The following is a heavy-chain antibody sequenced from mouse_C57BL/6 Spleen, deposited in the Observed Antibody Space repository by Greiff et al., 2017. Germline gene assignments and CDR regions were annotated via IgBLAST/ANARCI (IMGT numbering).Heavy chain of an antibody. J-gene: IGHJ2*01. Sequence: EVQLVESGGGLVKPGGSLKLSCAASGFTFSDYGMHWVRQAPEKGLEWVAYISSGSSTIYYADTVKGRFTISRDNAKNTLFLQMTSLRSEDTAMYSCAWRGGSSLNSFDYWGQGTTLTVSS. CDR3: AWRGGSSLNSFDY. D-gene: IGHD1-1*01. V-gene: IGHV5-17*01. CDR2: ISSGSSTI. CDR1: GFTFSDYG.